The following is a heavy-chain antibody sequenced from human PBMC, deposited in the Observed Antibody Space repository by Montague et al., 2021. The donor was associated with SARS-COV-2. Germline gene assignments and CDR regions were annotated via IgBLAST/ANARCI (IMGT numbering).Heavy chain of an antibody. Sequence: SETLSLTCTVSGYSIDSGGYFWSWIRQHPGKGLEWIGFIYYSGGTNYNPSPKSRVTISVDTSKDQFSLKLSSVTAADTAVYYCARGFDYWGQGTLVTVSS. J-gene: IGHJ4*02. CDR2: IYYSGGT. CDR3: ARGFDY. V-gene: IGHV4-61*08. CDR1: GYSIDSGGYF.